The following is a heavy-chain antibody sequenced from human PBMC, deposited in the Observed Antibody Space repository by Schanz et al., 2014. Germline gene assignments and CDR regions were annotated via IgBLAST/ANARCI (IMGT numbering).Heavy chain of an antibody. J-gene: IGHJ4*02. Sequence: VQLLESGGGLVQPGGSLKLSCSASGFTFRNYALSWVRQAPGKGLAWVSAISGSGGDTYYADSVKGRFTISRDNSKNTLYLQMNSLRAEDTAVYYCAKDGYDISGNYENYWGQGTLVTVSS. D-gene: IGHD3-22*01. CDR1: GFTFRNYA. V-gene: IGHV3-23*01. CDR3: AKDGYDISGNYENY. CDR2: ISGSGGDT.